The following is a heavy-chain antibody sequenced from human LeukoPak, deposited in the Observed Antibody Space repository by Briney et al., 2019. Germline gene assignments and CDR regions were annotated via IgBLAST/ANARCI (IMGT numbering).Heavy chain of an antibody. Sequence: SETLSLTCTVSGGSISSYYWSWIRQPPGKGLEWIGYIYYSGSTTYNPSLKSRVTISVDTSKNQFSLKLSSVTAADTAVYYCASVMLYRGSYLFDPWGEGTLVTVSS. CDR2: IYYSGST. V-gene: IGHV4-59*01. D-gene: IGHD1-26*01. J-gene: IGHJ5*02. CDR1: GGSISSYY. CDR3: ASVMLYRGSYLFDP.